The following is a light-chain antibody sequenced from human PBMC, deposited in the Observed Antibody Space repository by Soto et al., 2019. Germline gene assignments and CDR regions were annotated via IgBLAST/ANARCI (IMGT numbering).Light chain of an antibody. V-gene: IGLV2-14*01. CDR3: SSYTRSSAPYV. Sequence: QSVLTQPASVSGSPGQSITISCTGTSNDVGAYNYVSWYQQHPGKAPKLMIYAVSNRPSGVSNRFSGSKSGNTASLTISGLQGEDEADYYCSSYTRSSAPYVFGTGTKVTVL. CDR1: SNDVGAYNY. CDR2: AVS. J-gene: IGLJ1*01.